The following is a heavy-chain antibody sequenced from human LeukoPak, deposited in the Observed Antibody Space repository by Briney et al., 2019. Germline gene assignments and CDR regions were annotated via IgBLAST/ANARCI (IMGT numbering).Heavy chain of an antibody. CDR2: MNPNSGNT. V-gene: IGHV1-8*01. J-gene: IGHJ6*02. CDR3: AKEEGYEVEDYYYGMDV. CDR1: GYTFTSYD. D-gene: IGHD5-12*01. Sequence: ASVKVSCKASGYTFTSYDINWVRQVTGQGLEWMGWMNPNSGNTGYAQKFQGRVTMTRNTSISTAFMELSSLRSEDTAVYYCAKEEGYEVEDYYYGMDVWGQGTTVTVSS.